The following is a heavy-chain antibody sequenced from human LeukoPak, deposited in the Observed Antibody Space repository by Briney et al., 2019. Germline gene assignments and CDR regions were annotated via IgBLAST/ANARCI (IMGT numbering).Heavy chain of an antibody. V-gene: IGHV4-39*07. Sequence: TLSLTCTVSGGSISSGSYYWNWIRQPPGKGLEWIGEINHGGSTYYNPSLKSRVTISVDTSKNQFSLKLSSVTAADTAVYYCARIPYGSGSYYAAFDIWGQGTMVTVSS. CDR1: GGSISSGSYY. CDR3: ARIPYGSGSYYAAFDI. D-gene: IGHD3-10*01. CDR2: INHGGST. J-gene: IGHJ3*02.